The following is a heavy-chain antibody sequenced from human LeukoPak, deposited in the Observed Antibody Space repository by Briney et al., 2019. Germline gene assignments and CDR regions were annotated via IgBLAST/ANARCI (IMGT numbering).Heavy chain of an antibody. Sequence: ASVKVSCKASGYTFTGYYMHWVRQAPGQGLEWMGWINPNNGNTNYAQKLQGRVTMTTDTSTSTAYMELRSLRSDDTAVYYCARDSGVRYYDSSGYHDYWGQGTLVTVSS. CDR3: ARDSGVRYYDSSGYHDY. J-gene: IGHJ4*02. D-gene: IGHD3-22*01. CDR1: GYTFTGYY. V-gene: IGHV1-18*04. CDR2: INPNNGNT.